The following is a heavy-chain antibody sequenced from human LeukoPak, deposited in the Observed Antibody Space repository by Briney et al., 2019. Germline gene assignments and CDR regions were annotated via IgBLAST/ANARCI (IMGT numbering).Heavy chain of an antibody. CDR1: GGSFSGYY. V-gene: IGHV4-34*01. J-gene: IGHJ6*02. CDR2: INHSGST. D-gene: IGHD3-3*01. CDR3: ARDAGYDFWSGYYGKNSYYYYGMDV. Sequence: PSETLSLTCAVYGGSFSGYYWSWIRQPPGKGLEWIGEINHSGSTNYNPSLKSRVTMSVDTSKNQFSLKLSSVTAADTAVYYCARDAGYDFWSGYYGKNSYYYYGMDVWGQGTTVTVSS.